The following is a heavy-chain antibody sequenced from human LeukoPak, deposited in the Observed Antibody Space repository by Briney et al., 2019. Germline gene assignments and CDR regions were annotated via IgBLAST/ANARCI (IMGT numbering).Heavy chain of an antibody. V-gene: IGHV3-7*01. CDR3: AGGAGY. CDR2: INQDGRDK. Sequence: GGSLRLSCAASGFTFSSDWMSWVRQAPGKGLEWVANINQDGRDKSYVDSVRGRFTISRDNARNSLYLQMNSLRAEDTAMYCCAGGAGYWGQGTLVTVSS. J-gene: IGHJ4*02. CDR1: GFTFSSDW.